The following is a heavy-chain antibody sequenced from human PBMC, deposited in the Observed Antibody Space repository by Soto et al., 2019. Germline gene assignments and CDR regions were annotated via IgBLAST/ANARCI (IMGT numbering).Heavy chain of an antibody. CDR2: SIPIFGTA. CDR1: GGTFSSYA. CDR3: ANLLSSPLAAAYGMDV. V-gene: IGHV1-69*01. J-gene: IGHJ6*02. D-gene: IGHD6-13*01. Sequence: QVQLVQSGAEVKKPGSSVKVSCKASGGTFSSYAISWVRQAPGQGLEWMGGSIPIFGTANYAQKFQGRVTITADESTSTAYMELSSLRSEDTAVYYCANLLSSPLAAAYGMDVWGQGTTVTVSS.